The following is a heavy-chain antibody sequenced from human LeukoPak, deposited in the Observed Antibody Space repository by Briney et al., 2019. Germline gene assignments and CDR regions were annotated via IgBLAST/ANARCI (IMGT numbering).Heavy chain of an antibody. CDR3: ARDLRWSSSGRYGSPSLDDY. J-gene: IGHJ4*02. D-gene: IGHD6-19*01. Sequence: GGSLRLSCAASGFTFSSYSMNWVRQAPGKGLEWVSYISSSSSTIYYADSVKGRFTISRDNAKNSLYLQMNSLRDEDTAVYYCARDLRWSSSGRYGSPSLDDYWGQGTLVTVSS. CDR2: ISSSSSTI. V-gene: IGHV3-48*02. CDR1: GFTFSSYS.